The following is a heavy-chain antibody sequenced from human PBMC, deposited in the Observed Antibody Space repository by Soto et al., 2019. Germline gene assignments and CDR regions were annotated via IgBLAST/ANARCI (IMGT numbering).Heavy chain of an antibody. Sequence: PSETLSLTCTVSGGSITNYYCSWIRQVPGKGLEWIGYISYSGNTKYNPSLKSRVTMSVDTSRNQFSLNLRSVSAADTAVYYCARGDCTTGTCYAGWFDLWGQGTLVTVSS. D-gene: IGHD2-2*01. CDR1: GGSITNYY. CDR2: ISYSGNT. CDR3: ARGDCTTGTCYAGWFDL. J-gene: IGHJ5*02. V-gene: IGHV4-59*01.